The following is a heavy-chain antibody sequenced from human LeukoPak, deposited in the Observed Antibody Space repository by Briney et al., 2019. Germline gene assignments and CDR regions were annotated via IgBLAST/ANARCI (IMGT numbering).Heavy chain of an antibody. CDR2: VLESGST. Sequence: SETLSLTCTVSGGSLSNYFWSWIRQPPGKGLEWIGYVLESGSTNYNPSLRSRVTISVDTSKNQFSLKLSSVTAADTAVYYCARHPDSGSYRGRWFDPWGQGTLVTVSS. D-gene: IGHD1-26*01. CDR1: GGSLSNYF. V-gene: IGHV4-59*08. CDR3: ARHPDSGSYRGRWFDP. J-gene: IGHJ5*02.